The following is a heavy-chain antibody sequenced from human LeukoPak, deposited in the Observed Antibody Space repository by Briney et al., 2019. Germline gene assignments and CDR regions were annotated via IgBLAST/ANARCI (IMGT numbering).Heavy chain of an antibody. CDR3: ARKLLSVVGDAFDI. V-gene: IGHV4-30-2*01. J-gene: IGHJ3*02. CDR1: GGSISSDVYS. D-gene: IGHD2-15*01. CDR2: IYHSGST. Sequence: PSETLSLTCAVSGGSISSDVYSWSWVRQPPGKGLEWIGYIYHSGSTYYNPSLNSRVTISVDRSKNQFSLKLSSVTAADTALYYCARKLLSVVGDAFDIWGQGTMVTVSS.